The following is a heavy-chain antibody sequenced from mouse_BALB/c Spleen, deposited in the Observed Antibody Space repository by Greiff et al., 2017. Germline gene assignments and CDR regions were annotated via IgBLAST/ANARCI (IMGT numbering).Heavy chain of an antibody. Sequence: DLVKPGASVKLSCKASGYTFTSYWINWIKQRPGQGLEWIGRIAPGSGSTYYNEMFKGKATLTVDTSSSTAYIQLSSLSSEDSAVYFCAREGEKYYGNYYWYFDVWGAGTTVTVSS. V-gene: IGHV1S41*01. J-gene: IGHJ1*01. D-gene: IGHD2-1*01. CDR3: AREGEKYYGNYYWYFDV. CDR1: GYTFTSYW. CDR2: IAPGSGST.